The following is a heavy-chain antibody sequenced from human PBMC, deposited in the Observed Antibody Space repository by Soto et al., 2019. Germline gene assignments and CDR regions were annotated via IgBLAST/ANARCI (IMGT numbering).Heavy chain of an antibody. D-gene: IGHD3-10*01. J-gene: IGHJ4*02. CDR1: GGSTSSYY. V-gene: IGHV4-59*12. CDR3: ARRWGEGRVDY. CDR2: IYYSGST. Sequence: SETLSLTCSVSGGSTSSYYWSWIRQPPGKGLEWIGYIYYSGSTDYSPSLKSRVTISVDKSRNQFSLKLSSVTAADTAVYYCARRWGEGRVDYWGQGTLVTVSS.